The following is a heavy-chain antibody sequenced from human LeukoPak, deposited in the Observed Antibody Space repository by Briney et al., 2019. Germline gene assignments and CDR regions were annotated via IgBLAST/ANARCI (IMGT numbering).Heavy chain of an antibody. CDR1: GFTFSDYY. CDR3: ARDLGQYYDTSDNWFDP. CDR2: ISSSGNTT. V-gene: IGHV3-11*04. D-gene: IGHD3-22*01. J-gene: IGHJ5*02. Sequence: GGSLRLSCAASGFTFSDYYMSWIRQAPGKGLEWVSYISSSGNTTYHADSVKGRFTISRDNAKNTLNLQMNSLRAEHTAVYYCARDLGQYYDTSDNWFDPWGQGTLVTVSS.